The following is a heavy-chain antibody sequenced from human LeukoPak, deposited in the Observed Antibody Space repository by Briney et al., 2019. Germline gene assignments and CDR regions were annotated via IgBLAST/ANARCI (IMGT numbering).Heavy chain of an antibody. CDR3: ARVGLRSTYYFDY. CDR2: ISYDGSNK. CDR1: GFAFSSYA. V-gene: IGHV3-30*04. D-gene: IGHD3-3*01. J-gene: IGHJ4*02. Sequence: PRRSLRLSCAASGFAFSSYAMHWVRQAPGKGLEWVAVISYDGSNKYYADSVKGRFTISRDNSKNTLYLQMNSLRAEDTAVYYCARVGLRSTYYFDYWGQGTLVTVSS.